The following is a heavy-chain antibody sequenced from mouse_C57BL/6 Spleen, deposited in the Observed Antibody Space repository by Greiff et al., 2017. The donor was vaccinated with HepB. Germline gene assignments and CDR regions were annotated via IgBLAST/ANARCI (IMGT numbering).Heavy chain of an antibody. CDR2: ISNLAYSI. V-gene: IGHV5-15*01. CDR1: GFTFSDYG. CDR3: ARHDSYYAMDY. J-gene: IGHJ4*01. Sequence: DVMLVESGGGLVQPGGSLKLSCAASGFTFSDYGMAWVRQAPRKGPEWVAFISNLAYSIYYADTVTGRFTISRENAKNTLYLEMSSLRSEDTAMYYCARHDSYYAMDYWGQGTTVTVSS.